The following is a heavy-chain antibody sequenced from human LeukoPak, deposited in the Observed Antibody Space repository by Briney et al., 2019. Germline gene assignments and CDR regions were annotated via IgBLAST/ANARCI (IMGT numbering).Heavy chain of an antibody. CDR3: ARGPAWGYSSPYYFDY. CDR2: MNPNSGNT. Sequence: VASVKVSCKASAYSFTSYAMNWVRQATGQGLEWMGWMNPNSGNTGYAQKFQGRVTITRDTSMSTAYMELGSLRSEDTAVYYCARGPAWGYSSPYYFDYWGQGTLVTVSS. CDR1: AYSFTSYA. V-gene: IGHV1-8*01. D-gene: IGHD5-18*01. J-gene: IGHJ4*02.